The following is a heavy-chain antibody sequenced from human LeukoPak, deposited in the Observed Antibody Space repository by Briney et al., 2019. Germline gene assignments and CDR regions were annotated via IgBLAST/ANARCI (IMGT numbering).Heavy chain of an antibody. CDR2: ISAYNGNT. CDR1: GYTFTSYG. D-gene: IGHD6-6*01. J-gene: IGHJ5*02. V-gene: IGHV1-18*01. Sequence: ASVKVSCKASGYTFTSYGISWVRQAPGQGLEWMGWISAYNGNTNYAQKLQGRVAMTTDTSTSTAYMELRSLRSDDTAVYYCARVPRIAARTNWFDPWGQGTLVTVSS. CDR3: ARVPRIAARTNWFDP.